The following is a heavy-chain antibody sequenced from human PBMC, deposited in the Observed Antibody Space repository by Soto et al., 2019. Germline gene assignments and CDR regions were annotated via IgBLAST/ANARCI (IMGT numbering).Heavy chain of an antibody. Sequence: GASVKVSCKASGYTFTGYYMHWVRQAPGQMLEWMGWINPNSGGTNYAQKFQGWVTMTRDTSISTAYMELSRLRSDDTAVYYCARDSNFYDFWSGYYYYYGMDVWGQGTTVTVSS. CDR1: GYTFTGYY. D-gene: IGHD3-3*01. J-gene: IGHJ6*02. CDR2: INPNSGGT. CDR3: ARDSNFYDFWSGYYYYYGMDV. V-gene: IGHV1-2*04.